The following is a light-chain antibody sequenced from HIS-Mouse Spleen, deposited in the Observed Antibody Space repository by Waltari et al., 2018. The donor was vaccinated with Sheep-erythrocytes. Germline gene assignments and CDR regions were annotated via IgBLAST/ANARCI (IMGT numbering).Light chain of an antibody. CDR3: CSYAGSSTPWV. CDR1: SSDVGSYNL. Sequence: PGQSITISCTGTSSDVGSYNLVSWYQQHPGKAPKLLIYEGSKRPSGVSNRFSGSKSGNTASLTISGLQAEDEADYYGCSYAGSSTPWVFGGGTKLTVL. CDR2: EGS. V-gene: IGLV2-23*01. J-gene: IGLJ3*02.